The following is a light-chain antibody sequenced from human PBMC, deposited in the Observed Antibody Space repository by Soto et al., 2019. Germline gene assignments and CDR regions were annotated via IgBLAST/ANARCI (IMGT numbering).Light chain of an antibody. CDR3: LQDYSYPWT. V-gene: IGKV1-6*01. J-gene: IGKJ1*01. CDR1: QGIRND. Sequence: AIQLTQSPSSLSASVGDRVTITCRASQGIRNDLGWYHQKPGKAPKLLIYAASGLQSGVPSRFSGSASGTDFTLTISSLQPEDFATYYCLQDYSYPWTFGQGTKVDIK. CDR2: AAS.